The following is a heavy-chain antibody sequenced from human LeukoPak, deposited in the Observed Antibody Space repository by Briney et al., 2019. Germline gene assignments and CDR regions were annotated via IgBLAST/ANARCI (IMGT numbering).Heavy chain of an antibody. V-gene: IGHV3-74*01. Sequence: PGGSLRLSCAASGFTFSSYWMHWVRQPPGKGLVWVSRIKSDGSNIVYADSVKGRFTISRDNAKNSLYLQMNSLRAEDTAVYYCASSPTAAGTYYYMDVWGKGTTVTVSS. CDR2: IKSDGSNI. D-gene: IGHD6-13*01. CDR3: ASSPTAAGTYYYMDV. CDR1: GFTFSSYW. J-gene: IGHJ6*03.